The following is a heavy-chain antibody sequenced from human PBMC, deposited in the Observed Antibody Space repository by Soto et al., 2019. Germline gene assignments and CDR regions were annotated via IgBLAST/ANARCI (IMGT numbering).Heavy chain of an antibody. CDR1: GFTFSTYG. CDR3: ASLPRSGWDHYYYGMDV. V-gene: IGHV3-30*03. J-gene: IGHJ6*02. D-gene: IGHD6-19*01. Sequence: QVQLVESGGGVVQAGGSLGLSCTASGFTFSTYGMHWVRQAPGKGPEWVAVMSHDGSHKAFLDSVKGRFIISRDNSKNTLSLQMHSLRPDDTAVYYCASLPRSGWDHYYYGMDVWGQGTTVIVSS. CDR2: MSHDGSHK.